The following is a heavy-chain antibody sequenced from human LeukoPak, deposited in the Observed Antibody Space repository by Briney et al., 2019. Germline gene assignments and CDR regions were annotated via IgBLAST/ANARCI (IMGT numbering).Heavy chain of an antibody. Sequence: PGGSLRLSCAASGFTFSSYGMHWVRQAPGKGLEWVAVIWYVGSNKYYADSVKGRFTISRDNSKNTLYLQMNSLRAEDTAVYYCASPQTPDGGSYFDYWGQGTLVTVSS. V-gene: IGHV3-33*01. CDR1: GFTFSSYG. J-gene: IGHJ4*02. CDR2: IWYVGSNK. D-gene: IGHD1-26*01. CDR3: ASPQTPDGGSYFDY.